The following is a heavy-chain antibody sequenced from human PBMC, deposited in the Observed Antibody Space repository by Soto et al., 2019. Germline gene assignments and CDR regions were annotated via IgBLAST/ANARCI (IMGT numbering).Heavy chain of an antibody. CDR3: VRVGLVGDPTLRKAWLET. CDR2: IYPGDSDT. V-gene: IGHV5-51*01. D-gene: IGHD1-26*01. J-gene: IGHJ4*02. Sequence: HGESLKVSCKFSGYTFTSHVSCWVVQMPGKGLEWMGIIYPGDSDTRYSPSFQGQVIISADKSITTAYLQWSSLKASDTAMYYCVRVGLVGDPTLRKAWLETWGPGTLLKVYS. CDR1: GYTFTSHV.